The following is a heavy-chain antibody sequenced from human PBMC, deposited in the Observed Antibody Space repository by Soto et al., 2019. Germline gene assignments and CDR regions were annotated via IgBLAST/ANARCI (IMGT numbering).Heavy chain of an antibody. J-gene: IGHJ4*02. Sequence: GGSLILSCASSGFTFSSYAMSLVRQAPGKGLEWVSAISGSGGSTYYADSVKGRFTISRDNSKNTLYLQMNSLRAEDTAVYYCAKDGWQAMDTAIHYFDYWGQGTLVTSPQ. CDR2: ISGSGGST. V-gene: IGHV3-23*01. CDR3: AKDGWQAMDTAIHYFDY. CDR1: GFTFSSYA. D-gene: IGHD5-18*01.